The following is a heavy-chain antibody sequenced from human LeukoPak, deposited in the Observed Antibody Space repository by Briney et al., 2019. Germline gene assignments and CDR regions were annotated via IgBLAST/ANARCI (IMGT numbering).Heavy chain of an antibody. CDR3: ARGSQGYGDLDY. J-gene: IGHJ4*02. CDR1: GYTFTSYA. Sequence: GASVTDSCKASGYTFTSYAMHWVRQAPGQRLDWMGWINAGNGNTKYSQEFQGRVTITRDTSASTAYMELSSLRSEDMAVYYCARGSQGYGDLDYWGQGTLVTVSS. V-gene: IGHV1-3*03. CDR2: INAGNGNT. D-gene: IGHD4-17*01.